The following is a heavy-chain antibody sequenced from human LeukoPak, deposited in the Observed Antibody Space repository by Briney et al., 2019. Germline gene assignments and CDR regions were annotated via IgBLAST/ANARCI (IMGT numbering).Heavy chain of an antibody. Sequence: GGSLRLSCAASGFTFSSYAMSWVRQAPGKGLEWVSAISGSGGSTYYADSVKGRFTISRDNSKNTLYLQMNSLRAEDPAVYYCAKVHDSSGYYRYYFDYWGQGTLVTVSS. D-gene: IGHD3-22*01. CDR3: AKVHDSSGYYRYYFDY. V-gene: IGHV3-23*01. J-gene: IGHJ4*02. CDR1: GFTFSSYA. CDR2: ISGSGGST.